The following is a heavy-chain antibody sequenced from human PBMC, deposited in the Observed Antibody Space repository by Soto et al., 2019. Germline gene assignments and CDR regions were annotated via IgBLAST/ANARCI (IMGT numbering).Heavy chain of an antibody. CDR3: ARVPDR. V-gene: IGHV4-39*07. J-gene: IGHJ5*02. Sequence: PSETLSLTCTVSGGSISSSSYYWGWIRRPPGKGLEWIGYIYHSGSTYYNPSLKSRVTISVDRSKNQFSLKLSSVTAADTAVYYCARVPDRWGQGTLVTVSS. D-gene: IGHD2-2*01. CDR1: GGSISSSSYY. CDR2: IYHSGST.